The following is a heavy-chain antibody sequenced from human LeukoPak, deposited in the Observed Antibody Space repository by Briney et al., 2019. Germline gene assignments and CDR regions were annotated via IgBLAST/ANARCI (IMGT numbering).Heavy chain of an antibody. D-gene: IGHD1-26*01. CDR2: IRYDGSNG. CDR1: GFTFSDYG. CDR3: AKELTVGTTSKNLDY. Sequence: GGSLRLSCAASGFTFSDYGMHWVRQAPGKGLEWVALIRYDGSNGYYADSVKGRFTISRDSSKSTLYLQMNSLRAEDTAVYYCAKELTVGTTSKNLDYWGQGTLVTISS. J-gene: IGHJ4*02. V-gene: IGHV3-30*02.